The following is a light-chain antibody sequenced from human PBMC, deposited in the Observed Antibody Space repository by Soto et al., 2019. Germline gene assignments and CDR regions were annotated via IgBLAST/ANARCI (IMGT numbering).Light chain of an antibody. CDR3: QQYQKSSIT. V-gene: IGKV1-5*01. CDR1: QSLNNY. J-gene: IGKJ5*01. CDR2: DAS. Sequence: DIQMTQSPSTLSASVGDRVTITCRASQSLNNYLAWYQQTPGKAPKLLIYDASTLERGVPSRFSGTGSGTEFPLTLSSLHPEDFATYYCQQYQKSSITLGQGTRLEIK.